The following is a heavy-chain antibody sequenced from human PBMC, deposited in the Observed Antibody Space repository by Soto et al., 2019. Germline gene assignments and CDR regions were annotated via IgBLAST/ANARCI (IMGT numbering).Heavy chain of an antibody. D-gene: IGHD4-17*01. CDR2: IYADGTT. Sequence: EVQLVESGGGLVQPGGCLRLSCAASGLTVSHNFMSWVRQAPGQGLEWVSIIYADGTTRYADSVKGRFTISRDNSKNTVYLQMSSLSAEDTAMYYCARAPTVTSNFDCWGQGTLVTVS. J-gene: IGHJ4*02. CDR1: GLTVSHNF. CDR3: ARAPTVTSNFDC. V-gene: IGHV3-66*01.